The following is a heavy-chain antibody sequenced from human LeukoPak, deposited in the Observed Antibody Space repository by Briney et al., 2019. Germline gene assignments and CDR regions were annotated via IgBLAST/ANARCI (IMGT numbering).Heavy chain of an antibody. CDR3: ARRYYDSSGGWFDP. D-gene: IGHD3-22*01. CDR1: GGSISNYY. Sequence: SETLSLTCPVSGGSISNYYYWTWIRQPPGKGLEWIGYVYYTGSTNFNPSLKSRVTMSLDTSRNQFSLKLSSVTAADTAVYYCARRYYDSSGGWFDPWGQGTLVTVSS. V-gene: IGHV4-59*08. CDR2: VYYTGST. J-gene: IGHJ5*02.